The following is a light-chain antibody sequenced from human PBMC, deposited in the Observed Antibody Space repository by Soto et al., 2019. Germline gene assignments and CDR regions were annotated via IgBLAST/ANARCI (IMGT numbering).Light chain of an antibody. V-gene: IGKV3-20*01. CDR1: QRVSSY. CDR3: QQYGRPSRT. Sequence: EIVLTQSPGTLSLSPGERATLSCRASQRVSSYLAWYQQKPGQAPRLLIYAASSRATGIPDRFSGSGSGTDFTLTISRLEPEDFAVYYCQQYGRPSRTFGQGTKVEIK. CDR2: AAS. J-gene: IGKJ1*01.